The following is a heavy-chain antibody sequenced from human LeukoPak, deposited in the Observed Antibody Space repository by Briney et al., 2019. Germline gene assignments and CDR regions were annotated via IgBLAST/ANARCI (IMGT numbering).Heavy chain of an antibody. Sequence: ASVKVSCKASGYTFTNYFIHWVRQAPGQGLEWLGVINPSGGSTSYAQKFQGRVTMTRDTSISTAYMELSRLRSDDTAVYYCARDRRQQWLVRGYYMDVWGKGTTVTVSS. CDR2: INPSGGST. CDR3: ARDRRQQWLVRGYYMDV. CDR1: GYTFTNYF. J-gene: IGHJ6*03. D-gene: IGHD6-19*01. V-gene: IGHV1-46*01.